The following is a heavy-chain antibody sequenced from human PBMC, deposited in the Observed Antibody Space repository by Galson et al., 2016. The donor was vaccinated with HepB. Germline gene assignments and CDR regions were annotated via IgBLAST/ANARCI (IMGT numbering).Heavy chain of an antibody. Sequence: LSLTCTVSGGSVSSGPYYWSWIRQPPGKELEWVGFMYYSGSTNYNPSLKSRVTVSIDTSKNQFSVTLSPVPAADTAVYYCARGTRPYSNYPPALDYWGQGTLVTVSS. V-gene: IGHV4-61*01. D-gene: IGHD4-11*01. CDR2: MYYSGST. CDR3: ARGTRPYSNYPPALDY. J-gene: IGHJ4*02. CDR1: GGSVSSGPYY.